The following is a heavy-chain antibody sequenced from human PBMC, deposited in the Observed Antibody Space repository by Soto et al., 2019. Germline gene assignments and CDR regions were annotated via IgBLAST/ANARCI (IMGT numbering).Heavy chain of an antibody. V-gene: IGHV3-21*01. CDR2: ISSSSSYI. CDR1: GFTFSSYS. J-gene: IGHJ6*02. Sequence: ESGGGLVKPGGSLRLSCAASGFTFSSYSMNWVRQAPGKGLEWVSSISSSSSYIYYADSVKGRFTISRDNAKNSLYLQMNSLRAEDTAVYYCARDRDFSYYYGMDVWGQGTTVTVSS. CDR3: ARDRDFSYYYGMDV. D-gene: IGHD3-3*01.